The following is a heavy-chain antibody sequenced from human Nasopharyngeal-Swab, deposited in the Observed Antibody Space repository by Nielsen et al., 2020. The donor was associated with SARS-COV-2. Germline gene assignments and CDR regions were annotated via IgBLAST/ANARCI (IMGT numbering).Heavy chain of an antibody. CDR1: GYTFTGYY. V-gene: IGHV1-2*02. CDR2: INPNSGGT. Sequence: ASVQVSCKASGYTFTGYYMHWVRQAPAQGLEWMGWINPNSGGTNYAQKFQGRVTMTRDTSISTAYMELSRLRSDDTAVYYCARDGAIAAAGDVNYYYYYGMDVWGQGTTVTVSS. CDR3: ARDGAIAAAGDVNYYYYYGMDV. D-gene: IGHD6-13*01. J-gene: IGHJ6*02.